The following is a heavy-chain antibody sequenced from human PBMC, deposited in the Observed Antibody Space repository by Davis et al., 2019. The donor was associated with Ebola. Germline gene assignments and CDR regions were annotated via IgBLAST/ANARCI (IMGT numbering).Heavy chain of an antibody. CDR3: ARGNCSSTSCYSYYGMDV. Sequence: PSETLSLTCTVSGGSISSYYWSWIRQPAGKGLEWIGRIYTSGSTNYNPSLKSRVTMSVDTSKNQFSLKLSSVTAADTAVYYCARGNCSSTSCYSYYGMDVWGQGTTVTVSS. CDR2: IYTSGST. J-gene: IGHJ6*02. V-gene: IGHV4-4*07. CDR1: GGSISSYY. D-gene: IGHD2-2*01.